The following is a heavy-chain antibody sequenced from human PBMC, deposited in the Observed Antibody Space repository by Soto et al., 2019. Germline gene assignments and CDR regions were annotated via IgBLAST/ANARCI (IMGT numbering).Heavy chain of an antibody. CDR3: ARGAEAGQQAFDY. J-gene: IGHJ4*02. D-gene: IGHD6-13*01. CDR2: IIPIFGTA. V-gene: IGHV1-69*13. Sequence: SVKVSCKASGGTFSSYAISWVRQAPGQGLEWMGGIIPIFGTANYAQKFQGRVTITADESTSTAYMELSSLRSEDTAVYYCARGAEAGQQAFDYWGQRTLVTVSS. CDR1: GGTFSSYA.